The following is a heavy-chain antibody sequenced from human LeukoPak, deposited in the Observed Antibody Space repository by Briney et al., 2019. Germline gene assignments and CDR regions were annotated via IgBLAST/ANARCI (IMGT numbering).Heavy chain of an antibody. CDR1: GGSFSGYY. J-gene: IGHJ4*02. V-gene: IGHV4-34*01. CDR2: INHSGST. CDR3: ARAMSRIRKVFDY. Sequence: PSETLSLTCAVYGGSFSGYYWSWIRHPPGKGMEWIGEINHSGSTNYNPTLKSRVTISVDTSKNQFSLKLSSVTAAETAVYYCARAMSRIRKVFDYWGQGTLVTVSS. D-gene: IGHD2/OR15-2a*01.